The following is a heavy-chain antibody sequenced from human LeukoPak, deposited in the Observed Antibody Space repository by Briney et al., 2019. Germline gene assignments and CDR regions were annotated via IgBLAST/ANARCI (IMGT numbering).Heavy chain of an antibody. J-gene: IGHJ4*02. V-gene: IGHV3-30*02. Sequence: GGSLRLSCAASGFTFSTYSMNWVRQAPGKGLEWVAFIRYDGSSKYYADSVKGRFTISRDNSKNTLYLQMNSLRAEDTAVYYCANGRMARPGAAAGRGTLFDYWGQGTLVTVSS. CDR3: ANGRMARPGAAAGRGTLFDY. CDR2: IRYDGSSK. CDR1: GFTFSTYS. D-gene: IGHD6-13*01.